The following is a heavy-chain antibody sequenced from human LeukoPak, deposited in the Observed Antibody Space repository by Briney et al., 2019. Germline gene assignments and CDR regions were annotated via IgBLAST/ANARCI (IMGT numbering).Heavy chain of an antibody. V-gene: IGHV3-21*01. CDR1: GFTFSSYS. J-gene: IGHJ4*02. D-gene: IGHD6-19*01. CDR3: ARDLRSSGWYYFDY. Sequence: GGSLRLSCAASGFTFSSYSMNCVRQAPGKGLEWVSSISSSSTYIYYADSVKGRFTISRDNAKNSLYLQMNSLRAEDTAVYYCARDLRSSGWYYFDYWGQGTLVTVSS. CDR2: ISSSSTYI.